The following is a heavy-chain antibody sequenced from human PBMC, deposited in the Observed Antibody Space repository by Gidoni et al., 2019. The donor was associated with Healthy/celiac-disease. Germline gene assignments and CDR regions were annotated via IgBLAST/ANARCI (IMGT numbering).Heavy chain of an antibody. J-gene: IGHJ2*01. CDR1: GFTFSSYW. CDR2: IKQDGSEK. V-gene: IGHV3-7*03. Sequence: GGGLVQPGGSLRLSCAASGFTFSSYWMSWVRQAPGKGLEWVANIKQDGSEKYYVDSVKGRFTISRDNAKNSLYLQMNSLRAEDTAVYYCARDLGKTGDRSLWYFDLWGRGTLVTVSS. CDR3: ARDLGKTGDRSLWYFDL. D-gene: IGHD7-27*01.